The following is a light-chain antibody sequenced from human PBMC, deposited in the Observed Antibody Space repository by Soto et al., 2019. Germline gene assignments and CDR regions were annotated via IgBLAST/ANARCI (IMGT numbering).Light chain of an antibody. CDR2: KAS. CDR3: QQYNNWPPYT. Sequence: DIQMTQSPSTLSASVGDRVTITCRASHSISSWLAWYQQKPGKAPKLLIYKASSLESGVPSRFSGSGSGTEFTLTISSLQSEDFAVYYCQQYNNWPPYTFGQGTKLEIK. V-gene: IGKV1-5*03. CDR1: HSISSW. J-gene: IGKJ2*01.